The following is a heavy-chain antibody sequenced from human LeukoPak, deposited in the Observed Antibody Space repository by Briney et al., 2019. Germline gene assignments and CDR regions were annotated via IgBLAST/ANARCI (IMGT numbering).Heavy chain of an antibody. Sequence: SETLSLTCTVSSGSMSTSNYYWGWVRQPPGKALEWIGNIFYSGSTYYSPSLKSRVTISLDTSKNQFSLKLSSVTAADTAVYYCARDSGTTGEVKFDPWGQGTLVTVSS. CDR2: IFYSGST. D-gene: IGHD3-10*01. J-gene: IGHJ5*02. V-gene: IGHV4-39*07. CDR3: ARDSGTTGEVKFDP. CDR1: SGSMSTSNYY.